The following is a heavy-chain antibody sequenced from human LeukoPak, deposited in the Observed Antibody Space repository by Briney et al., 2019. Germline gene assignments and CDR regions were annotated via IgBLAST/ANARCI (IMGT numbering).Heavy chain of an antibody. CDR2: ISKDGDNK. J-gene: IGHJ4*02. D-gene: IGHD3-22*01. Sequence: GGSLRLSCAAFGFTFSTYAMYWVRQAPGKGLEWVALISKDGDNKYHADSVKGRFTISRDNSKNTLYLQMNSLRAEDTAVYYCAKEGYDSSGYYPYYFDYWGQGTLVTVSS. CDR3: AKEGYDSSGYYPYYFDY. V-gene: IGHV3-30*04. CDR1: GFTFSTYA.